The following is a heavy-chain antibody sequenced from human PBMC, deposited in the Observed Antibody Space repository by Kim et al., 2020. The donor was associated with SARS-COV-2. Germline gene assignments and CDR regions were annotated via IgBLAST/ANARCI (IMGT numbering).Heavy chain of an antibody. J-gene: IGHJ3*02. V-gene: IGHV1-3*01. CDR3: ARTIWNDYDAFDI. Sequence: YSPTFQGRVTITRDTSASTAYMELSSLRSEDTAVYYCARTIWNDYDAFDIWGQGTMVTVSS. D-gene: IGHD1-1*01.